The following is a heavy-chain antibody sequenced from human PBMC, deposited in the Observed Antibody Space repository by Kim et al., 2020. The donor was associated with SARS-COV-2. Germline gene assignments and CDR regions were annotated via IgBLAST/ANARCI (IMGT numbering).Heavy chain of an antibody. V-gene: IGHV3-30*18. D-gene: IGHD2-2*01. CDR3: AKGPLVKYQLPTDYYYMDV. J-gene: IGHJ6*03. CDR1: GFTFSSYG. CDR2: ISYDGSYE. Sequence: GGSLRLSCAASGFTFSSYGMHWVRQAPGKGLEWVAVISYDGSYEYYADSVKGRFTISRDNSKNTLYLQMNSLRAEDTAVYYCAKGPLVKYQLPTDYYYMDVWGKGTTVTVSS.